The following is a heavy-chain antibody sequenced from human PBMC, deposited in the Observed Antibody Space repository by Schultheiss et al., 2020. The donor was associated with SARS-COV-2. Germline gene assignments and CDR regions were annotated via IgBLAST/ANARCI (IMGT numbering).Heavy chain of an antibody. J-gene: IGHJ5*02. CDR3: AKDQEEAVAAGGNWFDP. V-gene: IGHV3-30*18. CDR2: ISYDGSNK. D-gene: IGHD6-19*01. Sequence: GGSLRLSCAASGFTFDDYGMSWVRQAPGKGLEWVAVISYDGSNKYYADSVNGRFTISRDNAKNSLYLQMNSLRADDTAVYYCAKDQEEAVAAGGNWFDPWGQGALVTVSS. CDR1: GFTFDDYG.